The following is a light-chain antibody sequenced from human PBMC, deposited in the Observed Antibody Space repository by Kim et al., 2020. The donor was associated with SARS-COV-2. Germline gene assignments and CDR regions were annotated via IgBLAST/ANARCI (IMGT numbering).Light chain of an antibody. CDR3: QQYTISPRT. J-gene: IGKJ1*01. V-gene: IGKV3-20*01. Sequence: GERATVSVRASGRLGGSHLAWYQQEPGQAPRLLIYRTDSSAAGIPDRFSGSGSGTDFTLTISRLEPEDFAVYYCQQYTISPRTFGQGTKVDIK. CDR1: GRLGGSH. CDR2: RTD.